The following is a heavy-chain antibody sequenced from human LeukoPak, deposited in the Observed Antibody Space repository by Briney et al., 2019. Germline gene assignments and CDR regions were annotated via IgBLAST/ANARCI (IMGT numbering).Heavy chain of an antibody. Sequence: GGSLRLSCAASGFSFSSYGMHWVRQAPGKGLEWVAVISYDGSNKYYADSVKGRFTISRDNSKNTLYLQMNSLRAEDTAVYYCAKGTTTLVVTKIDYWGQGALVTVSS. CDR3: AKGTTTLVVTKIDY. J-gene: IGHJ4*02. CDR2: ISYDGSNK. CDR1: GFSFSSYG. D-gene: IGHD4-23*01. V-gene: IGHV3-30*18.